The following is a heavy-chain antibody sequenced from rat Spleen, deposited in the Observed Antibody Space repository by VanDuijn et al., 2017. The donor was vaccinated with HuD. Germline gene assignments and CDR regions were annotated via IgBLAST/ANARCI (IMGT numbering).Heavy chain of an antibody. CDR3: ARDRNTMGLFDY. D-gene: IGHD1-7*01. CDR2: ISFSRST. J-gene: IGHJ2*01. CDR1: GYSITSIY. V-gene: IGHV3-1*01. Sequence: EVQLQESGPGLVKPSQSLSLTCSVTGYSITSIYWGWIRKFPGNKMEWMGYISFSRSTTYNPSLKSRISISRDTSKNPFFLQLNSVTTEDTARYYWARDRNTMGLFDYWGQGVMVTVSS.